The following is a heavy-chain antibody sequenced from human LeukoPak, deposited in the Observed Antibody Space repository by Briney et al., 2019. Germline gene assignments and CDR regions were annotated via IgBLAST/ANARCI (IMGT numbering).Heavy chain of an antibody. J-gene: IGHJ4*02. CDR2: ISYDGSNK. Sequence: GGSLRLSCAASGFTFSSYGMHWVRQAPGKGLEWVAVISYDGSNKYYADSVKGRFTISRDNSKNTLYLQMNSLRAEDTAVYYCAKDAPHYYDSSGYSYYFDYWGQGTLVTVSS. D-gene: IGHD3-22*01. V-gene: IGHV3-30*18. CDR3: AKDAPHYYDSSGYSYYFDY. CDR1: GFTFSSYG.